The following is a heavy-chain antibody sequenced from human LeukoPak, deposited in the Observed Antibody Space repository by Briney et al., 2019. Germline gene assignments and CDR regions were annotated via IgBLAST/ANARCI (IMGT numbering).Heavy chain of an antibody. J-gene: IGHJ4*02. D-gene: IGHD6-13*01. CDR3: AREVSSSSHFDY. V-gene: IGHV4-4*07. Sequence: SETLSLTCIVSGASISGHYWSWIRQPAGKEPEWIGRVHTSRGTNYNSSLKSRLTMSVDTSKNQFSLKLSSVTAADTAVYYCAREVSSSSHFDYWGQGTLVTVSS. CDR2: VHTSRGT. CDR1: GASISGHY.